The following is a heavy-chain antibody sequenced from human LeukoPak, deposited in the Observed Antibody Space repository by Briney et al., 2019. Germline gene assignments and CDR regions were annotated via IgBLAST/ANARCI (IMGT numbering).Heavy chain of an antibody. D-gene: IGHD1-7*01. J-gene: IGHJ4*02. CDR1: GFTFSTYS. V-gene: IGHV3-48*04. CDR2: ISSSSSTI. Sequence: GGSLRLSCAASGFTFSTYSMNWVRQAPGKGLEWVSYISSSSSTIHYADSVKGRFTISRDNAKNSLYLQMNSLRAEDTAVYYCARGGTTWAKIDYWGQGTLVTVSS. CDR3: ARGGTTWAKIDY.